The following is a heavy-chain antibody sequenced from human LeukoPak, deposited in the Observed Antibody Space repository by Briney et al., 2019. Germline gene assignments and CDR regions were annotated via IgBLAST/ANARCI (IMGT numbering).Heavy chain of an antibody. CDR3: ARANGDPYYFDY. J-gene: IGHJ4*02. D-gene: IGHD4-17*01. CDR2: ISYDGSNK. Sequence: GGSLRLSCAASGFTFSSYWMSWVRQAPGKGLEWVAVISYDGSNKYYADSVKGRFTISRDNSKNTLYLQMNSLRAEDTAVYYCARANGDPYYFDYWGQGTLVTVSS. CDR1: GFTFSSYW. V-gene: IGHV3-30*03.